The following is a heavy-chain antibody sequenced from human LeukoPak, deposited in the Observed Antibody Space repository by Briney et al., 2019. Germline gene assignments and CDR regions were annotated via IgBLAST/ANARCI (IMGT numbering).Heavy chain of an antibody. CDR1: GYTFTSYG. Sequence: ASVTVSCKASGYTFTSYGISWVRQAPGQGLEWMGWISAYNGNTNYAQKLQGRVTMTTDTSTSTAYMELRSLRSDDTAVYYCARGADCSSTSCYGPEWAFDIWGQGTMVTVSS. CDR2: ISAYNGNT. V-gene: IGHV1-18*04. CDR3: ARGADCSSTSCYGPEWAFDI. D-gene: IGHD2-2*01. J-gene: IGHJ3*02.